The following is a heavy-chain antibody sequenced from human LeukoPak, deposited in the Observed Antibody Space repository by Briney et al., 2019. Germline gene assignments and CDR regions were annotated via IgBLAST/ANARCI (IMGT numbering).Heavy chain of an antibody. CDR2: ISGSGGST. V-gene: IGHV3-23*01. CDR3: AKDRDTGSGSYYTAGFDY. Sequence: PGGSLRLSCSASGFTFSSYAMRWVRQAPGKGLEWVSGISGSGGSTNYADSVKGRFTISRGNSKSTLYLQMNSLRAEDTAVYYCAKDRDTGSGSYYTAGFDYWGQGTLVTVSS. D-gene: IGHD3-10*01. J-gene: IGHJ4*02. CDR1: GFTFSSYA.